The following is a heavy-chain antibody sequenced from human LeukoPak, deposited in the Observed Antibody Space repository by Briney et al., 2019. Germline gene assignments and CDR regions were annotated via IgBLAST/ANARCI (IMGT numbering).Heavy chain of an antibody. D-gene: IGHD5-12*01. CDR1: GGSISTYY. J-gene: IGHJ4*02. V-gene: IGHV4-59*01. CDR2: IFHSGST. CDR3: ARTPVATYFDY. Sequence: SETLSLTCTVSGGSISTYYWSWIRQPPGKGLEWIGYIFHSGSTYYNPSLKSRVTISGDTSKNQFSLKLTSVTAADTAVYYCARTPVATYFDYWGQGALVTVSS.